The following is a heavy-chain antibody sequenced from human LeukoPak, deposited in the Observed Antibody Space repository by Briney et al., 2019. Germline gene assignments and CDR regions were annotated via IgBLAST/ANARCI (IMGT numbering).Heavy chain of an antibody. Sequence: VASVKVSCKASGGTFSSYAISWVRQAPGQGLEWMGGIIPIFGTANYAQKFQGRVTITADESTSTAYKELSSLRSEDTAVYYCARGNWNDVDYWGQGTLVTVSS. CDR2: IIPIFGTA. D-gene: IGHD1-1*01. V-gene: IGHV1-69*13. J-gene: IGHJ4*02. CDR3: ARGNWNDVDY. CDR1: GGTFSSYA.